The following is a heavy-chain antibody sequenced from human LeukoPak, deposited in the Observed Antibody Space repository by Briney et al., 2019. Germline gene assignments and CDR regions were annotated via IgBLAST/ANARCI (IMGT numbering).Heavy chain of an antibody. V-gene: IGHV3-7*01. CDR1: GFTFSRYW. Sequence: GGSLRLSCAASGFTFSRYWMSWVRQAPGKGLEWVANIKLDGSEKYYVDSVKGRFTISRDNAKNSLYLQMNSLRAEDTAVYYCARWAQPYHYYYMDVWGKGTTVTISS. CDR3: ARWAQPYHYYYMDV. CDR2: IKLDGSEK. J-gene: IGHJ6*03.